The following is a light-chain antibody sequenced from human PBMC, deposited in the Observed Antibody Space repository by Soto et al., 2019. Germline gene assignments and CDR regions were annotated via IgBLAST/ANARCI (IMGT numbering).Light chain of an antibody. CDR2: DNN. CDR3: GTWDNSLSAGL. CDR1: NSNIGNNY. V-gene: IGLV1-51*01. Sequence: QSVLTQPPSVSAAPGQKVTISCSGANSNIGNNYVSWYQQFPGTAPQLLIYDNNKRPSGIPDRFSGSKSGTSATLVITGLQTGDEADFYCGTWDNSLSAGLFGAGTKLTVL. J-gene: IGLJ2*01.